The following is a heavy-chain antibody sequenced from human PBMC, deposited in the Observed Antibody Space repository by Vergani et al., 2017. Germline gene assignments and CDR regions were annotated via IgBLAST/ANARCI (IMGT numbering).Heavy chain of an antibody. CDR3: ARDVGIAVAGRGGAFDI. CDR2: IYYSGST. V-gene: IGHV4-39*07. D-gene: IGHD6-19*01. CDR1: GGSISSSSYY. Sequence: QLQLQESGPGLVKPSETLSLTCTVSGGSISSSSYYWGWIRQPPGKGLEWIGSIYYSGSTYYNPSLKSRVTISVDTSKNQFSLKLSSVTAADTAVYYCARDVGIAVAGRGGAFDIGGQGTMVTVSS. J-gene: IGHJ3*02.